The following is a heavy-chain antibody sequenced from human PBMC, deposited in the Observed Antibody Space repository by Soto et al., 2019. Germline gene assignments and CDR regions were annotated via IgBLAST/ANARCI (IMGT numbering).Heavy chain of an antibody. CDR2: ISGSGGST. D-gene: IGHD3-9*01. CDR3: AKDLGYDILTGSDY. V-gene: IGHV3-23*01. Sequence: GGSLRLSCAASGFTFSSYAMSWVRQAPGKGLEWVSAISGSGGSTYYADSVKGRFTISRDNSKNTLYLQMNSLRAEDTAVYYCAKDLGYDILTGSDYWGQGTLVTVSS. J-gene: IGHJ4*02. CDR1: GFTFSSYA.